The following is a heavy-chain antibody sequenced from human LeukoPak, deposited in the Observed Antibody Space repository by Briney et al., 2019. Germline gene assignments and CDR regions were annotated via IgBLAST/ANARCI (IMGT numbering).Heavy chain of an antibody. CDR2: IYTSGST. Sequence: PSETLSLTCTVSGGSISGYYWSWILQPAGKGLEWIVRIYTSGSTNYNPPLKSRVTMSVDTSKNQFSLKLSSVTAADTAVYYCARGQYYYGSGPYYYYGMDVWGQGTTVTVSS. CDR3: ARGQYYYGSGPYYYYGMDV. CDR1: GGSISGYY. D-gene: IGHD3-10*01. V-gene: IGHV4-4*07. J-gene: IGHJ6*02.